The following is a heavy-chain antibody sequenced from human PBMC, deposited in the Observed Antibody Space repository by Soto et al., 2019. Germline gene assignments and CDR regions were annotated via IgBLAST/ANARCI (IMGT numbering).Heavy chain of an antibody. CDR2: IYHSGST. D-gene: IGHD2-15*01. Sequence: PSETLSLTCAVSGGSISSGGYSWSWIRQPPGKGLEWIGYIYHSGSTYYNPSLKSRVTISVDRSKNQFSLKLSSVTAADTAVYYCARAHPARYCSGGSCYSNWSDPWGQGTLVTVSS. CDR3: ARAHPARYCSGGSCYSNWSDP. J-gene: IGHJ5*02. CDR1: GGSISSGGYS. V-gene: IGHV4-30-2*01.